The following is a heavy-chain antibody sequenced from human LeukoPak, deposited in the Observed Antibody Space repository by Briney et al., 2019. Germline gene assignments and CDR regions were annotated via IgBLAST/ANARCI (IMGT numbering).Heavy chain of an antibody. J-gene: IGHJ4*02. D-gene: IGHD3-3*01. V-gene: IGHV1-46*01. Sequence: GASVKVSCTASGYTFTSYYMHWVRQAPGQGLEWMGIINPSGGSTSYAQKFQGRVTMTRDTSTSTVYMELRSLRSDDTAVYYCARSMVSGITIFGVVRVYYFDYWGQGTLVTVSS. CDR3: ARSMVSGITIFGVVRVYYFDY. CDR1: GYTFTSYY. CDR2: INPSGGST.